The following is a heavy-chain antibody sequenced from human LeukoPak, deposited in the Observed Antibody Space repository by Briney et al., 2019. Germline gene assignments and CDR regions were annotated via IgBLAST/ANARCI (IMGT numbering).Heavy chain of an antibody. CDR2: IYYSGST. Sequence: SQTLSLTCTVSGGSISSGGYYWSWIRQHPGKGLEWIGYIYYSGSTNYNPPLKSRVTISVDTSKNQFSLKLSSVTAADTAVYYCVRHGSGSYFYYWGQGTLVTVSS. D-gene: IGHD3-10*01. V-gene: IGHV4-31*03. J-gene: IGHJ4*02. CDR3: VRHGSGSYFYY. CDR1: GGSISSGGYY.